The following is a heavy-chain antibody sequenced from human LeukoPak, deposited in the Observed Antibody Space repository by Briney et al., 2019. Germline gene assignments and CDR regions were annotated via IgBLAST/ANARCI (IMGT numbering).Heavy chain of an antibody. J-gene: IGHJ3*02. CDR1: GFTFSSYD. V-gene: IGHV3-48*03. CDR3: TTALNFDILTGLYQPIPAFDI. CDR2: ISYSGSSI. D-gene: IGHD3-9*01. Sequence: QSGGSLRLSCAASGFTFSSYDMVWVRQAPGKGLEWVSYISYSGSSISYADSVRGRFTISRDNAKNSLYLQMNSLKTEDSAVYYCTTALNFDILTGLYQPIPAFDIWGQGTMVTVSS.